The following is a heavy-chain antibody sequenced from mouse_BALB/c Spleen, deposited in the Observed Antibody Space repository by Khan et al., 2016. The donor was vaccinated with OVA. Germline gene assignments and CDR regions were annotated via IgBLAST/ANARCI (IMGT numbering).Heavy chain of an antibody. J-gene: IGHJ2*01. D-gene: IGHD2-13*01. V-gene: IGHV1-69*02. Sequence: QVQLQQPGAELMRPGASVKLSCKASGYTFTNYWINWVKQRPGQGLEWIGNIYPSDSYTNYNQKCKDKATLTVDKFSSTAYLQFKSPTTDDSAVYYCTRGDPGNFDYWGQGPTRTVSS. CDR1: GYTFTNYW. CDR2: IYPSDSYT. CDR3: TRGDPGNFDY.